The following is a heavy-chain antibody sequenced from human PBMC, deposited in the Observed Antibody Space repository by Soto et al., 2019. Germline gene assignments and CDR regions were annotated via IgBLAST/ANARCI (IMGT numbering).Heavy chain of an antibody. D-gene: IGHD2-2*01. V-gene: IGHV3-23*01. Sequence: GGSLRLSCAASGFTFSSYAMSWVRQAPGKGLEWVSAISGSGGSTYYADSVKGRFTISRDNSKNTLYLQMNSLRAEDTAVYYCAKDYSGGGSSTSLGPYWGQGTLVTVSS. CDR2: ISGSGGST. CDR3: AKDYSGGGSSTSLGPY. J-gene: IGHJ4*02. CDR1: GFTFSSYA.